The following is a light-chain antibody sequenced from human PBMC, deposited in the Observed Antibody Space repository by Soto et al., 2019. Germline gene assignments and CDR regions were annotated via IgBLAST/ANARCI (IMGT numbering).Light chain of an antibody. J-gene: IGLJ1*01. Sequence: QSVLTQPASVSGSPGQSITISCTGTSSDVGSYNLVSWYQQHPGKAPKLMIYEDNKRPSGVSNRFSVSKSGYTASLTISGLQAEDEADYYCCSYARTSTYVFGRGTKLTVL. CDR1: SSDVGSYNL. V-gene: IGLV2-23*01. CDR2: EDN. CDR3: CSYARTSTYV.